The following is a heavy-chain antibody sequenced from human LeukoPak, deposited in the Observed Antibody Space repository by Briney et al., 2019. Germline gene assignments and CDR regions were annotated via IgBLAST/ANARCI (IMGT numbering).Heavy chain of an antibody. CDR3: AKDLPVSKICSGGSCYSGGFDY. CDR2: IRHDGSNK. J-gene: IGHJ4*02. Sequence: PGGSLRLSCAASGFTFSSYGMHWVRQAPGKGLEWVAFIRHDGSNKYYADSVKGRFTISRDNSKNTLYLQMNSLRAEDTAVYYCAKDLPVSKICSGGSCYSGGFDYWGQGTLVTVSS. CDR1: GFTFSSYG. D-gene: IGHD2-15*01. V-gene: IGHV3-30*02.